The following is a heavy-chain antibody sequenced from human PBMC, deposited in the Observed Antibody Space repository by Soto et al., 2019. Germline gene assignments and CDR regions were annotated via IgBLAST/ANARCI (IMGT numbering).Heavy chain of an antibody. Sequence: QVQLVQSGAEVKKPGASVKVSCKASGYTFTSYGISWVRQAPGQGLEWMGWISAYNGNTNYAQKLQGRVTMTTDTFTSTAYMELRSVRSDDTAVYYCASSLLVGYGLEGESDWGQGTLVTVSS. V-gene: IGHV1-18*01. D-gene: IGHD5-18*01. CDR1: GYTFTSYG. CDR3: ASSLLVGYGLEGESD. J-gene: IGHJ4*02. CDR2: ISAYNGNT.